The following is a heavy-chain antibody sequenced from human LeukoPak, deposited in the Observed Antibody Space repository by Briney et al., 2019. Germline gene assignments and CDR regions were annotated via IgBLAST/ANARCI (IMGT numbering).Heavy chain of an antibody. D-gene: IGHD1-20*01. J-gene: IGHJ6*03. CDR3: AREGYNWNDAGYYYYMDV. Sequence: PSETLSLTCAVSGYSISSGYYWGWIRQPPGKGLEWIGSIYHSGSTYYNPSLKSRVTISVDTSKNQFSLKLSSVTAADTAVYYCAREGYNWNDAGYYYYMDVWGKGTTVTVSS. CDR2: IYHSGST. V-gene: IGHV4-38-2*02. CDR1: GYSISSGYY.